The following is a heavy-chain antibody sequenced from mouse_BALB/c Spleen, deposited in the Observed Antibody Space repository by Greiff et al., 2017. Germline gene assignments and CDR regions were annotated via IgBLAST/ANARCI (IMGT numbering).Heavy chain of an antibody. J-gene: IGHJ1*01. CDR1: GFSLTSYG. V-gene: IGHV2-4-1*01. CDR3: ASHGYPYWYFDV. D-gene: IGHD2-2*01. Sequence: QVQLQQSGPGLVQPSQSLSITCTVSGFSLTSYGVHWVRQSPGKGLEWLGVIWSGGSTDYNAAFISRLSISKDNSKSQVFFKMNSLQADDTAIYYCASHGYPYWYFDVWGAGTTVTVSS. CDR2: IWSGGST.